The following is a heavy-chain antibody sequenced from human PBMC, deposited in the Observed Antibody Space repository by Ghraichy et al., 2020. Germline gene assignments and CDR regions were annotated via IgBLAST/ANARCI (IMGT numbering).Heavy chain of an antibody. CDR2: IYYSGST. CDR1: GGSISSSSYY. J-gene: IGHJ4*02. Sequence: ETLSLTCTVSGGSISSSSYYWGWIRQPPGKGLEWIGSIYYSGSTYYNPSLKSRVTISVDTSKNQFSLKLSSVTAADTAVYYCARGYGGKHNQIDYWGQGTLVTVSS. CDR3: ARGYGGKHNQIDY. D-gene: IGHD4-23*01. V-gene: IGHV4-39*07.